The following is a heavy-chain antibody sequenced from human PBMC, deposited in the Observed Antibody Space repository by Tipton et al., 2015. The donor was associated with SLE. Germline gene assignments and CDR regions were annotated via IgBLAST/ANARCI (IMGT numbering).Heavy chain of an antibody. D-gene: IGHD6-13*01. V-gene: IGHV4-59*11. CDR1: GGSISSHY. Sequence: TLSLTCTVSGGSISSHYWSWIRQPPGKGLEWIGYIYYNESANYNPSLKSRVTISVDTSRNQFSLKLSSVTAADTAVYYCARVQQLVRRGSPWFDPWGQGTLVTVSS. J-gene: IGHJ5*02. CDR3: ARVQQLVRRGSPWFDP. CDR2: IYYNESA.